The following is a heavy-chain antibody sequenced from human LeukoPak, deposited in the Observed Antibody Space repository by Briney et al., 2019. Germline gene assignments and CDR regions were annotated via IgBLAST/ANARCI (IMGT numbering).Heavy chain of an antibody. V-gene: IGHV6-1*01. D-gene: IGHD2-15*01. CDR2: TYYRSKWYN. Sequence: SQTLSLTCAISGDSVSSNSAAWNWIRQSPSRGLEWLGRTYYRSKWYNDYAVSVKSRITINPDTSKNQFSLQLNSVTPEDTAVYYCARGPRRPTVVVEAASGWFDPWGQGTLVTVSS. J-gene: IGHJ5*02. CDR3: ARGPRRPTVVVEAASGWFDP. CDR1: GDSVSSNSAA.